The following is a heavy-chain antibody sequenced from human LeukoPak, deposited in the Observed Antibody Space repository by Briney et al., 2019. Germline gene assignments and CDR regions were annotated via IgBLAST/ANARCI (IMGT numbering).Heavy chain of an antibody. J-gene: IGHJ4*02. D-gene: IGHD3-22*01. CDR3: ARDSAYDSSLYFDY. V-gene: IGHV4-4*07. Sequence: SETLSLTCTVSGGSISSYYWNWIRQPAGKGLEWIGRIYTSGSTNYNPSLKSRVTISVDKSKNQFSLKLSSVTAADTAVYYCARDSAYDSSLYFDYWGQGTLVTVSS. CDR2: IYTSGST. CDR1: GGSISSYY.